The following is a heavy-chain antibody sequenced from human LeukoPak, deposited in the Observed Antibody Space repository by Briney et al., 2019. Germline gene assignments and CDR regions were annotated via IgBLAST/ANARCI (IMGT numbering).Heavy chain of an antibody. J-gene: IGHJ4*02. D-gene: IGHD5-18*01. CDR3: MTAAGYNFGQY. V-gene: IGHV3-48*01. CDR1: GFTFSLYS. Sequence: PGGSLRLSCAASGFTFSLYSMNWVRQAPGKGLEWVSYISSSSSTIYYADSVKGRFTISRDNAKNSLYLQMNSLRAEDTAIYYCMTAAGYNFGQYWGQGTLVTVSS. CDR2: ISSSSSTI.